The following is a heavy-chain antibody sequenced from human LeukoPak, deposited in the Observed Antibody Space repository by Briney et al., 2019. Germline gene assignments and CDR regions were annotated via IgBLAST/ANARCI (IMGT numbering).Heavy chain of an antibody. D-gene: IGHD1-1*01. J-gene: IGHJ6*02. V-gene: IGHV3-74*01. CDR1: GFTFNTYW. Sequence: GGSLRLSCAASGFTFNTYWMHWVRQAPGKGLVWVSHINPDGSQTNYADSVTGRFTISRDNAKNTLYLQMNSLRAEDAAVYYCARRGTGHGMDVWGQGTTVIVSS. CDR3: ARRGTGHGMDV. CDR2: INPDGSQT.